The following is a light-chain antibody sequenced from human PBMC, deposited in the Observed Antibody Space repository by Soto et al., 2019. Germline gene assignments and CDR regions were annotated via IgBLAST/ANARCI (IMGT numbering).Light chain of an antibody. CDR2: AAS. V-gene: IGKV3-20*01. J-gene: IGKJ5*01. Sequence: EIVLTQSPGALSLSPGDRVTLSCWASESIGDYLAWYQQRPGQAPRLLIYAASRRASGTPHRFSGSGSERAFTLAISGLEPADFGVYYCQQYVTSPSITFGQGTRLEIK. CDR1: ESIGDY. CDR3: QQYVTSPSIT.